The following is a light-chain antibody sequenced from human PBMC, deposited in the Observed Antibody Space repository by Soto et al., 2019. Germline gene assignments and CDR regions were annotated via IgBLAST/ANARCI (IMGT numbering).Light chain of an antibody. V-gene: IGKV3-15*01. CDR1: QSIGSN. CDR3: PQYNSWPFA. Sequence: EIVMTQSPATLSVSPGERATLACRASQSIGSNLAWYQQKPGQAPRLLIYEASTRATGIPVRFSGSGSGTEFTLTINSLQSEDFTFYYCPQYNSWPFAFGPGTNVDVK. CDR2: EAS. J-gene: IGKJ3*01.